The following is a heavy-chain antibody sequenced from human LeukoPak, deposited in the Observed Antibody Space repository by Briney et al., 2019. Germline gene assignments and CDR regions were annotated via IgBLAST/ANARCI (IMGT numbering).Heavy chain of an antibody. Sequence: PSETLSLTCAVYGGSFSGYYWSWIRQPPGKGLEWIGEINHSGSTNYNPSLKSRVTISVDTSKNQFSLKLSSVTAADTAVYYCARGVPDYYDSSGYYPEYYFDYWGQGTLVTVSS. J-gene: IGHJ4*02. CDR3: ARGVPDYYDSSGYYPEYYFDY. CDR2: INHSGST. V-gene: IGHV4-34*01. D-gene: IGHD3-22*01. CDR1: GGSFSGYY.